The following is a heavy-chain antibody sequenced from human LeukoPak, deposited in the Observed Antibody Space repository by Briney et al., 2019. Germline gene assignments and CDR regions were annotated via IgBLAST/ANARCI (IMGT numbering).Heavy chain of an antibody. V-gene: IGHV4-59*08. CDR2: IYYSGST. CDR3: ARVSGITMIVVVPEDGFDI. J-gene: IGHJ3*02. Sequence: SETLSLTCTVSGASISSYYWSWIRQPPGKELEWIGYIYYSGSTNYNPSLKSRVSISVDTSKNQFSLKLSSVTAADTAVYYCARVSGITMIVVVPEDGFDIWGQGTMVTVSS. D-gene: IGHD3-22*01. CDR1: GASISSYY.